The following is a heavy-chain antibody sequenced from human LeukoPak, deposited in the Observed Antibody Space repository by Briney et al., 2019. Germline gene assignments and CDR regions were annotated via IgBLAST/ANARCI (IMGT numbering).Heavy chain of an antibody. CDR3: AKSPKGRGSYPNWFDP. CDR2: ISGSGGST. D-gene: IGHD1-26*01. Sequence: GSLRLSCAASGFTFSSYWMSWVRQAPGKGLEWVSAISGSGGSTYYADSVKGRFTISRDNSKNTLYLQMNSLRAEDTAVYYCAKSPKGRGSYPNWFDPWGQGTLVTVSS. J-gene: IGHJ5*02. CDR1: GFTFSSYW. V-gene: IGHV3-23*01.